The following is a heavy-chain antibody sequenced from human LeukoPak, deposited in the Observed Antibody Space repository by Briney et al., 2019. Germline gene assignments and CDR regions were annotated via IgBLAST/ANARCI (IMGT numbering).Heavy chain of an antibody. Sequence: SVKVSCKVSGYTLTELSMHWVRQAPGQGLEWMGGIIPIFGTANYAQKFQGRVTITADESTSTAYMELSSLRSEETAVYYCARGPAGGSYYFDYWGQGTLVTVSS. CDR1: GYTLTELS. V-gene: IGHV1-69*13. CDR2: IIPIFGTA. CDR3: ARGPAGGSYYFDY. J-gene: IGHJ4*02. D-gene: IGHD1-26*01.